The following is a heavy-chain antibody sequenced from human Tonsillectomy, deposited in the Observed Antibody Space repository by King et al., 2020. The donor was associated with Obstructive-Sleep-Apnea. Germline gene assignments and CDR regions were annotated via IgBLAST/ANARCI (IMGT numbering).Heavy chain of an antibody. V-gene: IGHV3-7*03. D-gene: IGHD3-22*01. Sequence: VQLVESGGGLVQPGGSLRISCAASGFTFSRFWLSWVRQAPGKGLEWVANINQDGSEKYYVDSVKGRFTISRDNAKNSLYLQMNSLRAEDTAGYYCARDLRVLDLDTTGFSPYYFDYWGQGTLVPVSS. CDR2: INQDGSEK. CDR3: ARDLRVLDLDTTGFSPYYFDY. J-gene: IGHJ4*02. CDR1: GFTFSRFW.